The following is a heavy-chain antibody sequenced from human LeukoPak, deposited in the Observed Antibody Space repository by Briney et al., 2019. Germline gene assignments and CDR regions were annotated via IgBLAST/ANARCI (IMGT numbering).Heavy chain of an antibody. Sequence: ASVKVSCKASGYTFTGYYMHWVRQAPGQGLEWMGWINPNSGGTNYAQKFQGRVTMTRDTSISPAYMELSRLRSDDTAVYYCATSRGYCSSTSCRDDYYFDYWGQGTLVTVSS. CDR3: ATSRGYCSSTSCRDDYYFDY. CDR2: INPNSGGT. D-gene: IGHD2-2*01. CDR1: GYTFTGYY. V-gene: IGHV1-2*02. J-gene: IGHJ4*02.